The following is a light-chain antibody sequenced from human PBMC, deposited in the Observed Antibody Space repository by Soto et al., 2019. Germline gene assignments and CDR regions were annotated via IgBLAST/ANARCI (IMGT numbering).Light chain of an antibody. CDR1: SSDVGGYNY. CDR3: SSYTSSGTRL. Sequence: QSVLTQPASVSGSPGQSIAISCTGTSSDVGGYNYVSWYQHHPGKAPKLMIYDVSNRPSGVSNRFSGSKSGNTASLTISGLQAEDEADYYCSSYTSSGTRLFGTGTKVTV. J-gene: IGLJ1*01. CDR2: DVS. V-gene: IGLV2-14*03.